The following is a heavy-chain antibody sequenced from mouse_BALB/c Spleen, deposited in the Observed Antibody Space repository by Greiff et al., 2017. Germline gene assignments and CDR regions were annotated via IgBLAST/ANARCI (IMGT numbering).Heavy chain of an antibody. V-gene: IGHV3-2*02. CDR3: ARSGYRYDGTERGY. CDR1: GYSITSDYA. D-gene: IGHD2-14*01. Sequence: EVKLMESGPGLVKPSQSLSLTCTVTGYSITSDYARNWIRQFPGNKLEWMGYISNSGSTNYNPSLKSLISITRDTSKNQFFLQLNSVTTEDTATYYCARSGYRYDGTERGYWGQGTSVTVSS. CDR2: ISNSGST. J-gene: IGHJ4*01.